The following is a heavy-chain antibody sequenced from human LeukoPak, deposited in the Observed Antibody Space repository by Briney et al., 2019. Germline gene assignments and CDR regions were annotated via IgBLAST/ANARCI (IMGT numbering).Heavy chain of an antibody. CDR1: GASISDYY. CDR3: ARTGRRGYFDF. V-gene: IGHV4-59*01. J-gene: IGHJ2*01. CDR2: LLYRGST. Sequence: SETLPLTCNVSGASISDYYWSWVRQSPEKGLEWIVSLLYRGSTHYNPSLRSRVAISHDTSNNQFSLKLTSVTTTDTAVYYCARTGRRGYFDFWGRGALVTVSS. D-gene: IGHD1-14*01.